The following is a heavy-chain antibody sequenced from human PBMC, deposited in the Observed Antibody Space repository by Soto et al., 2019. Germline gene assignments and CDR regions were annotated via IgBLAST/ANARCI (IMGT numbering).Heavy chain of an antibody. J-gene: IGHJ4*02. Sequence: QVHLVESGGGVLQPGRSLRLSCAASGFTFNNHGMHWVRQAPGKGLEWVALIWHDGSNKVYADSVKGRFTIPSDTSKNTLNLQMTSLRVEDTAVYYCTRAALKGELLDSWGQVTQVTVSS. D-gene: IGHD1-26*01. V-gene: IGHV3-33*01. CDR2: IWHDGSNK. CDR1: GFTFNNHG. CDR3: TRAALKGELLDS.